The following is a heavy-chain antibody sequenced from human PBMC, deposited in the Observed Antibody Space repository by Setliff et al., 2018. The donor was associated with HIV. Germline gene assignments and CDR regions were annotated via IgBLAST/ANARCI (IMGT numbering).Heavy chain of an antibody. CDR3: ARGYVAVAVGKLDP. CDR2: IYYSGST. Sequence: ASETLSLTCTVSGGSVNNNNYYWSWIRQPPGKGLEWIGYIYYSGSTNYNPSLKSRVTISVDTSKNQFSLKLSSVAAADTAVYYCARGYVAVAVGKLDPWGQGTLVTVSS. CDR1: GGSVNNNNYY. V-gene: IGHV4-61*01. D-gene: IGHD6-19*01. J-gene: IGHJ5*02.